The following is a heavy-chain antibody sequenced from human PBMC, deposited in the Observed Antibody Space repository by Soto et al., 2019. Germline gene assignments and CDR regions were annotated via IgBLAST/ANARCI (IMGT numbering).Heavy chain of an antibody. D-gene: IGHD5-12*01. J-gene: IGHJ4*02. V-gene: IGHV4-30-4*01. CDR3: ARLYTGYEAFDY. CDR1: GGSINSGDYY. CDR2: IYYSGST. Sequence: SETRSLSCIVSGGSINSGDYYWIWIRQSPGKGLEWIGYIYYSGSTYYNPSLKSRSTISIDTSKNQFFLDVDSVTAADTAVYYCARLYTGYEAFDYWGQGTLVTVSS.